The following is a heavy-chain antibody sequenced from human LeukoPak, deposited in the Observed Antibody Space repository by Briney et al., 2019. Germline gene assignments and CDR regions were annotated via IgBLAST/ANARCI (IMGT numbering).Heavy chain of an antibody. J-gene: IGHJ4*02. CDR3: ARRGYFDY. CDR1: GGXISNYY. CDR2: IYYSGST. Sequence: SETLSLTCTVSGGXISNYYWSWIRQPPGKGLEWIGFIYYSGSTNYNPSLRSRVTISVDTSKNQFSLKLSTVTEADTAVYYCARRGYFDYWGQGTLVTVSS. V-gene: IGHV4-59*01.